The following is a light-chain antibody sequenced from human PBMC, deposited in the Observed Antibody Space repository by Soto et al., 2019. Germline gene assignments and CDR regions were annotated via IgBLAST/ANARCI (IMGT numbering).Light chain of an antibody. V-gene: IGLV1-40*01. CDR1: SSNIGAGFD. Sequence: QSALTQPPSVSGAPGQRVTVSCTGTSSNIGAGFDVHWYQQVPGTAPKVLIYGNTNRPSGVPDRFSGSKSGTSASLAITGLQADDEADYYCQSYDRSLSGWVFGGGTKLTVL. J-gene: IGLJ3*02. CDR3: QSYDRSLSGWV. CDR2: GNT.